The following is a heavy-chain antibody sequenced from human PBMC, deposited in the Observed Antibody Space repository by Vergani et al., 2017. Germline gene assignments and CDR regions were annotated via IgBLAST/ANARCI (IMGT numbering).Heavy chain of an antibody. D-gene: IGHD2-2*01. Sequence: QLQLQESGPGLVKPSETLSLTCTVSGGPISSSSYYWGWIRQPPGKGLEWIGSIYYSGSTYYNPSLKSRVTISVDTSKNQFSLKLSSLTAADTAVYYCARHLDCSSTSCYYDEWFDPWGQGTLVTVSS. CDR2: IYYSGST. V-gene: IGHV4-39*01. CDR1: GGPISSSSYY. J-gene: IGHJ5*02. CDR3: ARHLDCSSTSCYYDEWFDP.